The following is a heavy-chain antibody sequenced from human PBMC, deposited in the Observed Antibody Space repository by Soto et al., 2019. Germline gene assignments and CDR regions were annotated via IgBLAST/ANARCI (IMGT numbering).Heavy chain of an antibody. J-gene: IGHJ6*02. D-gene: IGHD3-16*01. CDR2: ISGSGGST. CDR3: AKADPDHYVWGSYRYYYYYGMDV. CDR1: GFTFSSYA. Sequence: PGGSLRLSCAASGFTFSSYAMSWVRQAPGKGLEWVSAISGSGGSTYYADSVKGRFTISRDNSKNTLYLQMNSLRAEDTAVYYCAKADPDHYVWGSYRYYYYYGMDVWGQGTTVTVSS. V-gene: IGHV3-23*01.